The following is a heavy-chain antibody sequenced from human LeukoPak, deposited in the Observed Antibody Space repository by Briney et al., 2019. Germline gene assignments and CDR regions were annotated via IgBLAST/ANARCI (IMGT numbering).Heavy chain of an antibody. CDR2: MNPNSDNT. D-gene: IGHD3-3*01. V-gene: IGHV1-8*01. CDR1: GYTFTSYD. Sequence: ASVKVSCKASGYTFTSYDINWVRQATGQGLEWMGWMNPNSDNTGYAQKFQGRVTMTRNTSISTAYMELSSLRSEDTAVYYCALSYYDFWSGYYYYYYGMDVWGQGTTVTVSS. CDR3: ALSYYDFWSGYYYYYYGMDV. J-gene: IGHJ6*02.